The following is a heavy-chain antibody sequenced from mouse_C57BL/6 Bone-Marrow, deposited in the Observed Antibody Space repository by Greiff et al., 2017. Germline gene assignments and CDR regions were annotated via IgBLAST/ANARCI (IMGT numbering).Heavy chain of an antibody. Sequence: QLQQSGAELVRPGTSVKVSCKASGYAFTNYLIEWVKQRPGQGLEWIGVINPGSGGTHYNEKFKGKATLTADNSSSTAYMQLISLTSDDSAVYFCARSGGTVVAPYFDVWGTGTTVTVSS. CDR3: ARSGGTVVAPYFDV. V-gene: IGHV1-54*01. CDR2: INPGSGGT. J-gene: IGHJ1*03. D-gene: IGHD1-1*01. CDR1: GYAFTNYL.